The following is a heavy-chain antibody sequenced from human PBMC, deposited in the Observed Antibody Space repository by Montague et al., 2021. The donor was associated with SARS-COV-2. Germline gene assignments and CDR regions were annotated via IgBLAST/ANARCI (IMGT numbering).Heavy chain of an antibody. V-gene: IGHV4-34*01. CDR1: GGSFSGYY. D-gene: IGHD4-17*01. CDR3: ARGTTVTTLFYYYYGMDV. Sequence: SETLSLTCAVYGGSFSGYYWSWIRQPPGKGLEWIGVINHSGSTNXNPSLKSRVTISVDTSKNQFSLKLSSVTAADTAVYYCARGTTVTTLFYYYYGMDVWGQGTTVIVSS. CDR2: INHSGST. J-gene: IGHJ6*02.